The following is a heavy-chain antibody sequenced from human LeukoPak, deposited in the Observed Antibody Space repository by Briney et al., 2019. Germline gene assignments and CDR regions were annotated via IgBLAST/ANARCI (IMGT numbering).Heavy chain of an antibody. D-gene: IGHD3-22*01. Sequence: GGSLTLFRAFSRIILSNYYMSWARHPPGKGLVWGAGISGRGGSTIYADSVKGRFTISRDNPKNTLFLQMNSLRAEDTAVYFCAKRGVVIRVILVGFHKEAYYFDSWGQGALVTVSS. V-gene: IGHV3-23*01. J-gene: IGHJ4*02. CDR3: AKRGVVIRVILVGFHKEAYYFDS. CDR1: RIILSNYY. CDR2: ISGRGGST.